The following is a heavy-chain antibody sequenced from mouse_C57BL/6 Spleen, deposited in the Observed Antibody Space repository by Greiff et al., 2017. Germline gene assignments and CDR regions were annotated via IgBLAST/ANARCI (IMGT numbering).Heavy chain of an antibody. J-gene: IGHJ1*03. CDR1: GYAFSSSW. Sequence: QVQLQHSGPELVKPGASVKISCKASGYAFSSSWMNWVKQRPGKGLEWIGRIYPGDGDTNYNGKFKGKATLTADKSSSTAYMQLSSLTSEDSAVYFCAGGLITTVVAPWYFDVWGTGTTVTVSS. CDR3: AGGLITTVVAPWYFDV. D-gene: IGHD1-1*01. V-gene: IGHV1-82*01. CDR2: IYPGDGDT.